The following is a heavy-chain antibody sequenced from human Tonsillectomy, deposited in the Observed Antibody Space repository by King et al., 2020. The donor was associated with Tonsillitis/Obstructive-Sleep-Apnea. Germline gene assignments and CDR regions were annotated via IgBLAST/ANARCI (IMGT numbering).Heavy chain of an antibody. J-gene: IGHJ4*02. CDR3: AKDVDDYVWGSDLYTQREKFDS. D-gene: IGHD3-16*02. Sequence: VQLVESGGGLVQPGGSLRLSCAASGFTFSSYAMSWVRQAPGKGLEWVSAISGSGGGTYYADSVKGRFTISRDNSKNTLYLQMNSLRAEDTAVYYCAKDVDDYVWGSDLYTQREKFDSWGQGTLVTVSS. CDR2: ISGSGGGT. CDR1: GFTFSSYA. V-gene: IGHV3-23*04.